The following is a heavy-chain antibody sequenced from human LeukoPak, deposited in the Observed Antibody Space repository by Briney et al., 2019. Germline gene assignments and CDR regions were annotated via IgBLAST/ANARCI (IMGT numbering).Heavy chain of an antibody. CDR2: ISYIGST. V-gene: IGHV4-59*11. CDR3: ARDLVTVTKGFDI. Sequence: PSETLSLTCAVSDDSFSSHYWTWIRQPPGKGLGCIGYISYIGSTNYNPSLKSRVTISIDTSKNQFSLKLSSVTAADTAVYYCARDLVTVTKGFDIWGQGTMVSVSS. CDR1: DDSFSSHY. D-gene: IGHD4-17*01. J-gene: IGHJ3*02.